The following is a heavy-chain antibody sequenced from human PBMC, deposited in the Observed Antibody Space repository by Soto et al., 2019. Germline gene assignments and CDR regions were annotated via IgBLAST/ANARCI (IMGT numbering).Heavy chain of an antibody. D-gene: IGHD2-15*01. V-gene: IGHV4-39*01. J-gene: IGHJ6*02. CDR2: MFYSGLT. Sequence: SETLSLTCSVSCYSVSSSDYYWAWIRQPPGKGLEWIGSMFYSGLTYYNPSLKSRVTLSVDTSMDQFSVRLNSVTAADTAVYYCAPLSVSLSGPYGIHVWGQGTTGTVSS. CDR3: APLSVSLSGPYGIHV. CDR1: CYSVSSSDYY.